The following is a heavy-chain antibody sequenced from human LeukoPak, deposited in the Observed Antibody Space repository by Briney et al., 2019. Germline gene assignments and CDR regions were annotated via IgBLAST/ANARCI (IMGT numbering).Heavy chain of an antibody. CDR1: GGTFSSYA. D-gene: IGHD6-13*01. V-gene: IGHV1-69*13. J-gene: IGHJ4*02. CDR2: IIPIFGTA. Sequence: ASVKVSCKASGGTFSSYAISWVRQAPGQGLEWMGGIIPIFGTANYAQKFQGRVTITADESTSTAYMELSSLRSEDTAVYYCATSSWYYGSYFDYWGQGTLVTVSS. CDR3: ATSSWYYGSYFDY.